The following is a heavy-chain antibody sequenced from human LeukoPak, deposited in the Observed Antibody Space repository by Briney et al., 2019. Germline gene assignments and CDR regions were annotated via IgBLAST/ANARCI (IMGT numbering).Heavy chain of an antibody. CDR2: ISGSGGST. Sequence: AGGSLRLSCAASGFTFSSYAMSWVRQAPGKGLEWVSAISGSGGSTYYADSVKGRFTISRDNSKNTLYLQMNSLRAEDTAVYYCAKGENGGYYEDAFDIWGQGTMVTVSS. CDR3: AKGENGGYYEDAFDI. J-gene: IGHJ3*02. D-gene: IGHD3-22*01. V-gene: IGHV3-23*01. CDR1: GFTFSSYA.